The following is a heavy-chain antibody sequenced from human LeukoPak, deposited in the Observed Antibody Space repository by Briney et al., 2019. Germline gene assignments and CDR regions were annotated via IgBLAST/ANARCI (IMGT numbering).Heavy chain of an antibody. CDR1: GFTLSGHW. D-gene: IGHD5-12*01. Sequence: SGGSLRLSCAASGFTLSGHWMHWFRQPPGKGLAWVSRNKYDGSESYYADSVKGRFTISRDNAKNTLYLQMNSLRAEDTAVYYCAKRYSGYDLVDYWGQGTLVTVSS. CDR3: AKRYSGYDLVDY. CDR2: NKYDGSES. V-gene: IGHV3-74*01. J-gene: IGHJ4*02.